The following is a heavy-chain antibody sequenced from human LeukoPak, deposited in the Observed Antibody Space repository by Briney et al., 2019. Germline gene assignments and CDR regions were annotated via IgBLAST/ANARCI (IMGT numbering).Heavy chain of an antibody. CDR3: ARAGSRRAFDI. CDR1: GYSISSGYY. CDR2: IYHSGST. J-gene: IGHJ3*02. V-gene: IGHV4-38-2*02. D-gene: IGHD3-10*01. Sequence: KSSETLSLTCSVSGYSISSGYYWGWIRQPPGKGLEWIGSIYHSGSTYYNPSLKSRVIISVDASKNQFSLKLSSVTAADTAVYYCARAGSRRAFDIWGQGTMVTVSS.